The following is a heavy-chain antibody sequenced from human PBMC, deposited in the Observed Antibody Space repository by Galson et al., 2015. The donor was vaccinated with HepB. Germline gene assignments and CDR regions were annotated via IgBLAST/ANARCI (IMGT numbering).Heavy chain of an antibody. CDR1: GFSFSNSW. CDR2: IKPDGSEI. D-gene: IGHD2-2*01. J-gene: IGHJ4*02. CDR3: ARESQSSYFDY. V-gene: IGHV3-7*01. Sequence: SLRLSCAASGFSFSNSWMSWVRQAPGKGLEWVANIKPDGSEIYYVGSVKGRFTISRDNAQNTLYLQMNGLRADDTAVYYCARESQSSYFDYWGQGTLVIVSS.